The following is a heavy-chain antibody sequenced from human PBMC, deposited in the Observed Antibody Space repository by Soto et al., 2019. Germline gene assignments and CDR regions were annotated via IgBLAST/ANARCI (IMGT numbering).Heavy chain of an antibody. V-gene: IGHV3-33*01. J-gene: IGHJ6*02. D-gene: IGHD6-13*01. Sequence: GGSLRLSCAASGFTFSSYGMHWVRQAPGKGLEWVAVIWYDGSNKYYADSVKARFTISRDNSKNTLYLQMNSLRAEDTAVYYCATGPGNERYYYGMDVWGQGTTVTVSS. CDR2: IWYDGSNK. CDR3: ATGPGNERYYYGMDV. CDR1: GFTFSSYG.